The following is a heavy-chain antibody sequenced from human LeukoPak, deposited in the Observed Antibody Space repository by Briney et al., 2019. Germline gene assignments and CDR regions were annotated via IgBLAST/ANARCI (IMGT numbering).Heavy chain of an antibody. J-gene: IGHJ3*02. D-gene: IGHD3-10*01. Sequence: SETLSLTCTVSGGSVSGYYWTWIRQPAGKGLEWIGRTHSSGSTNYNPSLKSRVTMSVDTSKNQFSLKLSSVTAADTAVYYCARAYYGSGVVNAFDIWGQGTMVTVSS. CDR1: GGSVSGYY. CDR2: THSSGST. CDR3: ARAYYGSGVVNAFDI. V-gene: IGHV4-4*07.